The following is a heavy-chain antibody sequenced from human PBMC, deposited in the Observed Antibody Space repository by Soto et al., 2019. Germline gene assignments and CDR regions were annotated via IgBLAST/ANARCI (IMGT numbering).Heavy chain of an antibody. CDR1: GGSVSSGSYY. D-gene: IGHD5-12*01. CDR3: ARVLGRDGYPDY. J-gene: IGHJ4*02. CDR2: XXYXGXT. Sequence: PSETLSRTCTVSGGSVSSGSYYWSWIRQPPGKGLEWIGXXXYXGXTXYXXXXKSRVTISVDTSKNQFSLKLSSVTAADTAVYYCARVLGRDGYPDYWGQGTLVTVSS. V-gene: IGHV4-61*01.